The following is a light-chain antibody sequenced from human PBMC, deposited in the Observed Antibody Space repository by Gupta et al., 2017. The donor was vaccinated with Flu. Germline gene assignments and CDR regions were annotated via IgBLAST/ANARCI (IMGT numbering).Light chain of an antibody. CDR2: QDS. Sequence: SSELTQPPLVSVSPGQPTRITCSGDKLGDKYACWYQQKPGQSPVLVIYQDSKRPSGIPERFSGSNSGNTATLTISGTQAMDEADYYCQAWDSSTLYVFGTGTKVTVL. V-gene: IGLV3-1*01. J-gene: IGLJ1*01. CDR1: KLGDKY. CDR3: QAWDSSTLYV.